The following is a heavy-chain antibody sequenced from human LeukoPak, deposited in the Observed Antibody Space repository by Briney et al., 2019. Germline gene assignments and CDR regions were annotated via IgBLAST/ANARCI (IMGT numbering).Heavy chain of an antibody. J-gene: IGHJ4*02. CDR1: GGSISSYY. CDR3: ARGSDGFPVDY. V-gene: IGHV4-59*01. CDR2: IYYSGTT. D-gene: IGHD2-21*01. Sequence: PETLSLTCTVSGGSISSYYWNRIRQPPGRGLESIGYIYYSGTTNYNHSLKSRVAISVDTSKNQFSLKLSSVTAADTAVYYCARGSDGFPVDYWGQGTLVTVSS.